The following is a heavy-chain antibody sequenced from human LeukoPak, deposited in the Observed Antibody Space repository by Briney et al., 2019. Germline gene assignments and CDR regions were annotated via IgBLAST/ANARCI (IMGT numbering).Heavy chain of an antibody. D-gene: IGHD6-13*01. CDR2: IIPIFGTA. CDR3: ARLWNVNGIAALNAFDI. CDR1: GGTFSSYA. V-gene: IGHV1-69*13. J-gene: IGHJ3*02. Sequence: ASVKVSCKASGGTFSSYAISWVRQAPGQGLEWMGGIIPIFGTANYAQKFQGRVTITADESTSTAYMELNSLRAEDTAVYYCARLWNVNGIAALNAFDIWGQGTMVTVSS.